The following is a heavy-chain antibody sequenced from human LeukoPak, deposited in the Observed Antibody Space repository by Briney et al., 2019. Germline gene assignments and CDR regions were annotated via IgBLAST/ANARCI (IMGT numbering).Heavy chain of an antibody. J-gene: IGHJ4*02. CDR2: IYSGGST. CDR3: ANGIAAPSGFDY. Sequence: GGSLRLSCAASGFTVSSNYMSWVRQAPGKGLEWVSVIYSGGSTYYADSVKGRFTISRDNAKNSLYLQMNSLRAEDTAVYYCANGIAAPSGFDYWGQGTLVTVSS. D-gene: IGHD6-6*01. CDR1: GFTVSSNY. V-gene: IGHV3-53*01.